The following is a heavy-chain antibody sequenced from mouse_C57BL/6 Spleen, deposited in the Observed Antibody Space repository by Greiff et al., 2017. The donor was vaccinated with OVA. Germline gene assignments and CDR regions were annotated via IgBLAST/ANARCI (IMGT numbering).Heavy chain of an antibody. CDR1: GFTFTDYY. J-gene: IGHJ2*01. V-gene: IGHV7-3*01. CDR2: IRNKANGYTT. D-gene: IGHD1-1*01. Sequence: EVQGVESGGGLVQPGGSLSLSCAASGFTFTDYYMSWVRQPPGKALEWLGFIRNKANGYTTDYSASVQGRFTISRDNSQSILYLQMNALRAEDSATYYCARSPRSTTVVATGYFDYWGQGTTLTVSS. CDR3: ARSPRSTTVVATGYFDY.